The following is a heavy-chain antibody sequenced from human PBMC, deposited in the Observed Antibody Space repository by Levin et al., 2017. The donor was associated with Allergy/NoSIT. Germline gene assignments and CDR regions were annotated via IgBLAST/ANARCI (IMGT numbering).Heavy chain of an antibody. CDR3: ARLLYYYDSSGSLRGWFDP. D-gene: IGHD3-22*01. J-gene: IGHJ5*02. V-gene: IGHV3-21*01. Sequence: GASVKVSCAASGFTFSSYRMNWVRQAPGKGLEWVSSISSSSSYIYYADSVKGRFTISRDNAKNSLYLQMNSLRAEDTAVYYCARLLYYYDSSGSLRGWFDPWGQGTLVTVSS. CDR1: GFTFSSYR. CDR2: ISSSSSYI.